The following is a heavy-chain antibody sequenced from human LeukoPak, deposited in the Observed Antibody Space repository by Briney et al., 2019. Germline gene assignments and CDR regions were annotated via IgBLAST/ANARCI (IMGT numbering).Heavy chain of an antibody. V-gene: IGHV3-11*01. CDR3: AKQSAGSSTWYSLHFDY. D-gene: IGHD2-2*01. CDR2: ISSSGSTI. CDR1: GFTFSDYY. J-gene: IGHJ4*02. Sequence: GGSLRLSCAASGFTFSDYYMSWIRQAPGKGLEWVSYISSSGSTIYYADSVKGRFTISRDNAKNSLYLQMNSLRAEDTAVYFCAKQSAGSSTWYSLHFDYWGQGTLVTVSS.